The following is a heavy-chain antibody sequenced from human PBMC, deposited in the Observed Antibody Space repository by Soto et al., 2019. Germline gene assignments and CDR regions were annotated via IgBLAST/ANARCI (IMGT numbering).Heavy chain of an antibody. CDR2: ISSSSSYI. J-gene: IGHJ4*02. V-gene: IGHV3-21*01. D-gene: IGHD2-15*01. CDR3: ARDEGGTADFHY. CDR1: GFTFSSYS. Sequence: GGSQRLSCAAAGFTFSSYSMNWVRQAPGKGLEWVSSISSSSSYIYYADSVKGRFTISRDNAKNSLYLQMNSLRAEDTAVYYSARDEGGTADFHYWGQGTLVTVS.